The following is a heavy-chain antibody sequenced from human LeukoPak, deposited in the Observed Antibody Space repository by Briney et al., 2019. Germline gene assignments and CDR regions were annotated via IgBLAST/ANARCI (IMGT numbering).Heavy chain of an antibody. CDR2: INPNSGGT. Sequence: ASVRVSCKASGYTFTSYAMHWVRQAPGQRLEWMGWINPNSGGTNYAQKFQGRVTMTRDTSISTAYMELSRLRSDDTAVYYCARETPSRYFDYWGQGTLVTVSS. CDR3: ARETPSRYFDY. J-gene: IGHJ4*02. CDR1: GYTFTSYA. D-gene: IGHD4-23*01. V-gene: IGHV1-2*02.